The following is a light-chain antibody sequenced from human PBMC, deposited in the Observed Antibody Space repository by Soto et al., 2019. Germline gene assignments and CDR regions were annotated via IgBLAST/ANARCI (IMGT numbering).Light chain of an antibody. J-gene: IGKJ1*01. CDR2: EAA. V-gene: IGKV1-5*03. CDR1: QYIHNY. CDR3: QQSNNYPWT. Sequence: DIQMTQSPSTLSASVGDRVTITCRASQYIHNYLAWYQQKPGEAPKLLIYEAANLESGVPSRFSGSGTGTEXXLTISXLXPDDFATYYCQQSNNYPWTFGQGTRVEI.